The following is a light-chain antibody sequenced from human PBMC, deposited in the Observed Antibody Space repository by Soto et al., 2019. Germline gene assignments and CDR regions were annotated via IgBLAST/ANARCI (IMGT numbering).Light chain of an antibody. J-gene: IGLJ2*01. V-gene: IGLV2-8*01. CDR1: SSDVGAYNY. Sequence: QSALTQPPSASGSPGQSVTISCTGTSSDVGAYNYVSWYQQHPGKAPKLMIYEVTKRPSGVPDRFSGSKSGNTASLTVSGLQAEDEADYYRSSYAGRSVVFGGGTKLTVL. CDR2: EVT. CDR3: SSYAGRSVV.